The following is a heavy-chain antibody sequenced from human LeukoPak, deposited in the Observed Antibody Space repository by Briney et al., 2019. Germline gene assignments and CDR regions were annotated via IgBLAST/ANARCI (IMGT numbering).Heavy chain of an antibody. CDR3: ARDYSSGWPNFDY. CDR1: GYTFTSYY. V-gene: IGHV1-46*01. CDR2: INPSGGST. J-gene: IGHJ4*02. Sequence: GASVKVSCKASGYTFTSYYMHWVRQAPGQGLEWMGIINPSGGSTSYAQKFQGRVTMTTDTSTSTVYMELRSLRSDDTAVYYCARDYSSGWPNFDYWGQGTLVTVSS. D-gene: IGHD6-19*01.